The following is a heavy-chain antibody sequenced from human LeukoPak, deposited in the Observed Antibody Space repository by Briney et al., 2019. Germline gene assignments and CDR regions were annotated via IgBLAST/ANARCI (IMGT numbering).Heavy chain of an antibody. Sequence: PGGSLRLSCAASGFTFSSYAMSWVRQAPGKGLEWVSAISGSGGSTYYADSVKGRFTISRDNSKNTLYLQMNSLRAEDTAVYYCAKAMNYYCSGGSCYFDYWGQGTLVTVSS. CDR3: AKAMNYYCSGGSCYFDY. CDR2: ISGSGGST. CDR1: GFTFSSYA. D-gene: IGHD2-15*01. V-gene: IGHV3-23*01. J-gene: IGHJ4*02.